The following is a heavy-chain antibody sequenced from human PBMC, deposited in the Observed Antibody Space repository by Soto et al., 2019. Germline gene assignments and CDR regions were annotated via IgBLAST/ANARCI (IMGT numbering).Heavy chain of an antibody. Sequence: QITLKESGPTLVKPTQTLTLTCTFSGFSLSTSGVGVGWIRQPPGKALEWLALIYWDDDKRYSPSLKSRLTSTKATSKYHVVLKRPNMDPVDTATYYCAHSRSITMVRANWFDPWGQGTLVTVSS. V-gene: IGHV2-5*02. CDR3: AHSRSITMVRANWFDP. D-gene: IGHD3-10*01. J-gene: IGHJ5*02. CDR2: IYWDDDK. CDR1: GFSLSTSGVG.